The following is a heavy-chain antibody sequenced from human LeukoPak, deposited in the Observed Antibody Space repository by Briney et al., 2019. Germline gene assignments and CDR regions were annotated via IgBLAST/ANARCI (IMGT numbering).Heavy chain of an antibody. Sequence: RPSETLSLTCTVSGGSISSYYWSWIRQPPGKGLEWIGYISYSGSTNCNPSLKSRVTISVDTSKNQFSLKLSSVTAADTAIYYCARLYSSSLGRVFDYWGQGTLVTVSS. D-gene: IGHD6-13*01. CDR2: ISYSGST. J-gene: IGHJ4*02. CDR1: GGSISSYY. CDR3: ARLYSSSLGRVFDY. V-gene: IGHV4-59*01.